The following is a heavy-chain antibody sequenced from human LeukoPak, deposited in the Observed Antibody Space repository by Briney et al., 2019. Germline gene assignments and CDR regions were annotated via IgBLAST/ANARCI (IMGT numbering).Heavy chain of an antibody. CDR3: ARAMVRGVNILGY. V-gene: IGHV1-2*02. CDR1: GYTFTGYY. D-gene: IGHD3-10*01. Sequence: ASVKVSCKASGYTFTGYYMHWVRQAPGQGLERMGWINPNSGGTNYAQKFQGRVTMTRDTSISTAYMELSRLRSDDTAVYYCARAMVRGVNILGYWGQGTLVTVSS. CDR2: INPNSGGT. J-gene: IGHJ4*02.